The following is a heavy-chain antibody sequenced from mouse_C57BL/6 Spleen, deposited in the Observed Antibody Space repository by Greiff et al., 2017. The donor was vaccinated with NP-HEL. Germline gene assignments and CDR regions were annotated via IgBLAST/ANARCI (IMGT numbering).Heavy chain of an antibody. CDR2: INPNYGTT. Sequence: EVQLQESGPELVKPGASVKISCKASGYSFTDYNMNWVKQSNGKSLEWIGVINPNYGTTSYNQKFKGKATLTVDQSSSTAYMQLNSLTSEDSAVYYCARAYYGSNSYYFDYWGQGTTLTVSS. J-gene: IGHJ2*01. V-gene: IGHV1-39*01. CDR3: ARAYYGSNSYYFDY. D-gene: IGHD1-1*01. CDR1: GYSFTDYN.